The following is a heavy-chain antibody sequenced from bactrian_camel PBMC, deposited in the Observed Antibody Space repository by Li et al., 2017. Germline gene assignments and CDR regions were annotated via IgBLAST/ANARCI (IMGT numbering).Heavy chain of an antibody. CDR3: AAATYVPHGSGTRCTWTI. D-gene: IGHD7*01. Sequence: HVQLVESGGGSVQLGGSLRLSCVSSGYTYTRNCMGWYRQAPGKERELISYIANDGTITSGDAMKGRFTISQDTDKDTLFLQMNDLQTEDTAVYICAAATYVPHGSGTRCTWTIWGQ. CDR2: IANDGTI. J-gene: IGHJ4*01. V-gene: IGHV3S53*01. CDR1: GYTYTRNC.